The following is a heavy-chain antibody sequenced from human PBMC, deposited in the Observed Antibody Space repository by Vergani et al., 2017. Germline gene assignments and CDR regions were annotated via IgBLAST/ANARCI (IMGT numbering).Heavy chain of an antibody. CDR1: GFTFSSYE. Sequence: EVQLVESGGGLVQPGGSLRLSCAASGFTFSSYEMNWVRQAPGKGLEWVSYISSSGSTIYYADSVKGRFTISRDNAKNSLYLQMNSLRAEDTAVYYCARGLESDLAVAAYWGQGTLVTVSS. CDR2: ISSSGSTI. J-gene: IGHJ4*02. CDR3: ARGLESDLAVAAY. D-gene: IGHD6-19*01. V-gene: IGHV3-48*03.